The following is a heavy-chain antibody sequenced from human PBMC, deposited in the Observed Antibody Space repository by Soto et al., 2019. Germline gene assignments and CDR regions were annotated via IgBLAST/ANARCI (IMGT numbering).Heavy chain of an antibody. CDR2: IYSSGST. J-gene: IGHJ4*02. CDR1: GGSISSYY. V-gene: IGHV4-59*08. Sequence: SETLSLTCTVSGGSISSYYCSWIRQPPGKGLEWIGYIYSSGSTNYNPSLKSRVTISVDTSKNHFSLKLSSVTAADTAVYYCARHGSSSWSFDCWGQGTLVTVSS. CDR3: ARHGSSSWSFDC. D-gene: IGHD6-13*01.